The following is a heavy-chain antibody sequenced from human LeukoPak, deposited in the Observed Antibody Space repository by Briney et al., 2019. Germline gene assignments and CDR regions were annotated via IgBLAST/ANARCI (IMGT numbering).Heavy chain of an antibody. Sequence: GGSLRLSCAASGFAFSTSWMSWVRQAPGKGLEWVANIKRDGSDKYYVDSVKGRFTISKDNAKNLLFLQMNSPRAEDTAVYYCARDGMLTIQYWGQGTLVTVSS. CDR3: ARDGMLTIQY. J-gene: IGHJ4*02. V-gene: IGHV3-7*01. D-gene: IGHD1-1*01. CDR2: IKRDGSDK. CDR1: GFAFSTSW.